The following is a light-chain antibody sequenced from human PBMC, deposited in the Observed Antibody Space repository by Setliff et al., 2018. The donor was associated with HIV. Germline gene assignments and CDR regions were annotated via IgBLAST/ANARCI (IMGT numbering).Light chain of an antibody. CDR2: GAS. J-gene: IGKJ1*01. V-gene: IGKV3-15*01. CDR1: QSVGSN. Sequence: EIVLTQSPATLSVSPGERATLSCRASQSVGSNLVWYRQKPGQAPRLLIYGASTRATGIAARFSGSGSGTEFTLTISSLQSEDFAVYYCQQYNNWPWTVGQGTKVDIK. CDR3: QQYNNWPWT.